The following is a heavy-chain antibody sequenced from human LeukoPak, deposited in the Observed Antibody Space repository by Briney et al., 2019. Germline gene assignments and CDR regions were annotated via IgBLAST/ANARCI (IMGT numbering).Heavy chain of an antibody. CDR1: GFTFSSYS. D-gene: IGHD2-15*01. J-gene: IGHJ5*02. CDR3: ARDVENCSGGSCYSRNWFDP. V-gene: IGHV3-21*01. CDR2: ISSSSSYI. Sequence: PGGSLTLSCAASGFTFSSYSMNWVRQAPGKGLEWVSSISSSSSYIYYADSVKGRFTLSRDNAKNSLYLQMNSLRAEDTAVYYCARDVENCSGGSCYSRNWFDPWGQGTLVTVSS.